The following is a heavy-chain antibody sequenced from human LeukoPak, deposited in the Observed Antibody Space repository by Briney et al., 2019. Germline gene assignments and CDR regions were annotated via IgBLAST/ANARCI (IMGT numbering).Heavy chain of an antibody. V-gene: IGHV1-2*02. CDR2: INPNSGGT. CDR1: GYTFTGYY. J-gene: IGHJ4*02. Sequence: GASVKVSCKASGYTFTGYYMHWVRQAPGQGLEWMGWINPNSGGTNYAQKFQGRVTMTRDTSISTAYMELSRLRSDDTAVYYCARVHTAYCGGDCYFDYWGQGTLVTVSS. D-gene: IGHD2-21*02. CDR3: ARVHTAYCGGDCYFDY.